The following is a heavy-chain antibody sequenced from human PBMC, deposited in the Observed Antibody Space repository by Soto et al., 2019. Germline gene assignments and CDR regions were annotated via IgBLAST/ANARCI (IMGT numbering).Heavy chain of an antibody. CDR3: ARRSSYYGSGSYAFDI. D-gene: IGHD3-10*01. Sequence: SETLSLTCTVSGGSISSYYWSWIRQPPGKGLEGIGYIYYSGSTNYNPSLKSRVTISVDTSKNQFSLKLSSVTAADTAVYYCARRSSYYGSGSYAFDIWGQGTMVTVSS. CDR2: IYYSGST. CDR1: GGSISSYY. J-gene: IGHJ3*02. V-gene: IGHV4-59*08.